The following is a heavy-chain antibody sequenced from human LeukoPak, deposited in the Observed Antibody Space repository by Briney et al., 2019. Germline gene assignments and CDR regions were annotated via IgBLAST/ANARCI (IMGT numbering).Heavy chain of an antibody. V-gene: IGHV3-15*01. CDR1: GFIFSDHY. CDR2: IKSKTDGGTT. D-gene: IGHD3-22*01. Sequence: PGGSLRLSCAASGFIFSDHYMDWVRQAPGKGLEWVGRIKSKTDGGTTDYAAPVKGRFTISRDDSKNTLYLQMNSLKTEDTAVYYCTTDTDSSGYYLKGDYYYYGMDVWGQGTTVTVSS. J-gene: IGHJ6*02. CDR3: TTDTDSSGYYLKGDYYYYGMDV.